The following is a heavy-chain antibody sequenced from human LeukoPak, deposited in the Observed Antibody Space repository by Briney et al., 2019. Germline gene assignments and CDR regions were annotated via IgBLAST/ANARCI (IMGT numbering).Heavy chain of an antibody. D-gene: IGHD2-2*01. J-gene: IGHJ3*02. V-gene: IGHV1-2*02. Sequence: ASLKVSCKASGYTFTSYYMHWVRQAPGQGLEWVSSINPNSGGTNYAQKFQGRVTMTRDTSISTAYMELSRLRSDDTAVYYCARVGYCSSTSCRRDAFDIWGQGTMVTVSS. CDR3: ARVGYCSSTSCRRDAFDI. CDR2: INPNSGGT. CDR1: GYTFTSYY.